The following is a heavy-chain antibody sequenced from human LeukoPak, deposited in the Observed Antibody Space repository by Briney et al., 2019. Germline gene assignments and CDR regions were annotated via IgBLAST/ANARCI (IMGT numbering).Heavy chain of an antibody. D-gene: IGHD5-12*01. Sequence: SETLSLTCTVSGGSISIYYWSWIRQPPGKRLEWIGYIYYSGTTNYSSGSTNYNPSLKSRVTISGDTSKSQFSLKLSSVTAADTAVYYCARYDLTMNWFDPWGQGTLVTVSS. CDR1: GGSISIYY. CDR3: ARYDLTMNWFDP. J-gene: IGHJ5*02. V-gene: IGHV4-59*01. CDR2: IYYSGTTNYSSGST.